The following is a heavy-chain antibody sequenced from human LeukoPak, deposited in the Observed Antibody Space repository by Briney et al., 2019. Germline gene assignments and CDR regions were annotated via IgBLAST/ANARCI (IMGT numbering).Heavy chain of an antibody. CDR1: GGSISSYY. J-gene: IGHJ4*02. V-gene: IGHV4-59*08. D-gene: IGHD3-3*01. Sequence: SETLSLTCTVSGGSISSYYWSWIRQPPGKGLEWIGYIYYSGSTNYNPSLKSRVTISVDTSKNQFSLKLSSVTAADTAVYYCARPQVGEAYYDFWSGPTDNYYFDYWGQGTLVTVSS. CDR3: ARPQVGEAYYDFWSGPTDNYYFDY. CDR2: IYYSGST.